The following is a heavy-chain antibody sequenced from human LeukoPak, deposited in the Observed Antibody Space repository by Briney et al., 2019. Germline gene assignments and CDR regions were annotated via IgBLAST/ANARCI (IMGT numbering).Heavy chain of an antibody. J-gene: IGHJ4*02. CDR3: AKQSAGSAAWYSLHYDF. V-gene: IGHV3-23*01. D-gene: IGHD6-13*01. CDR2: VDGGGGGT. Sequence: GGSLRLSSAASGFTLSSYAMTWVRQAPGRGLEWVSSVDGGGGGTYYADSVKGRFTISRDNSKDTLYLQMNGLRAEDTAVYFCAKQSAGSAAWYSLHYDFWGQGTLVTVSS. CDR1: GFTLSSYA.